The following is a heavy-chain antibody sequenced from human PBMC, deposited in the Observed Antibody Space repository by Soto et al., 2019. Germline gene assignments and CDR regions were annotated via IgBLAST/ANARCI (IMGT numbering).Heavy chain of an antibody. CDR3: VRGISSRSS. CDR2: IKYDGSET. CDR1: GFIFSNNW. J-gene: IGHJ1*01. Sequence: EVQLVESGGGVVQPGRSLTLSCVASGFIFSNNWMSWVRQAPGKGLQWVAKIKYDGSETYYEDSVKGRFMISRENAKSSVYLQMNRLRVDDAAVYFCVRGISSRSSWGQGTLVTVS. V-gene: IGHV3-7*03.